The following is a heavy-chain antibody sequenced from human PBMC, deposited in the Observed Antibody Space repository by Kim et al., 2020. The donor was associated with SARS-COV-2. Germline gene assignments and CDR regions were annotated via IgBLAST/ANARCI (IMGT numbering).Heavy chain of an antibody. J-gene: IGHJ4*02. CDR3: ANIVVGQGY. CDR2: ISYDGSNK. Sequence: GGSLRLSCAASGFTFSSYGMHWVRQAPGKGLEWVAVISYDGSNKYYADSVKGRFTISRDNSKNTLYLQMNSLRAEDTAVYYCANIVVGQGYWGQGTLVTVSS. V-gene: IGHV3-30*18. D-gene: IGHD2-21*01. CDR1: GFTFSSYG.